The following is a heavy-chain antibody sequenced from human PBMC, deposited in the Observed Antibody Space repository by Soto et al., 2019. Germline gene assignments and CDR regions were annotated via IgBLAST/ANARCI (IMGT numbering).Heavy chain of an antibody. CDR1: GFTFSSYA. D-gene: IGHD3-16*01. Sequence: EVQLLESGGGLVQPGGSLRLSCAASGFTFSSYAMSWVRQAPGKGLEWVSTISGSGGSTYYADSVKGRFTISGDNARNTRYLQMNSLSAEDTAVYYCDRTQGRYFDYWGQGTLVTVSS. CDR3: DRTQGRYFDY. J-gene: IGHJ4*02. CDR2: ISGSGGST. V-gene: IGHV3-23*01.